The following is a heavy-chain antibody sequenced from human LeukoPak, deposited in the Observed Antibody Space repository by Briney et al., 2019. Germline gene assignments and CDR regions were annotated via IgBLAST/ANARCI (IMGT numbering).Heavy chain of an antibody. J-gene: IGHJ6*02. CDR3: ARDRVVVVAATPTYGMDV. Sequence: GASVKVSCKASGYTFTGYYMHWVRQALGQGLEWMGWINPNSGGTNYAQKFQGRVTMTRDTSISTAYMELSRLRSDDTAVYYCARDRVVVVAATPTYGMDVWGQGTTVTVSS. CDR1: GYTFTGYY. D-gene: IGHD2-15*01. V-gene: IGHV1-2*02. CDR2: INPNSGGT.